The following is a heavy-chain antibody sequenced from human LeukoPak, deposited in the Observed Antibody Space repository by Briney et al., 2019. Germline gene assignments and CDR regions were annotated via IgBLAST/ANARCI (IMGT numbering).Heavy chain of an antibody. J-gene: IGHJ5*02. CDR3: ARDAIPAAFNRFDP. D-gene: IGHD2-2*01. V-gene: IGHV7-4-1*02. CDR1: GYSFTTYA. CDR2: INTNTGNP. Sequence: ASVKVSCKASGYSFTTYAINWVRQAPGQGLEWMGWINTNTGNPIYAQGFTGRFVFSLDTSASTAYLQISSLKADDTAVYYCARDAIPAAFNRFDPWGQGTRVAVSS.